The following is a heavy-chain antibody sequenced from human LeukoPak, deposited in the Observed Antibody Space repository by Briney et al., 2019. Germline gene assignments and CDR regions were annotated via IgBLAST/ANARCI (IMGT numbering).Heavy chain of an antibody. V-gene: IGHV4-59*08. D-gene: IGHD3-9*01. Sequence: SETLSLTCTVSGGSISSYYWSWIRQPPGKGLEWIGYIYYSGSTNYNPSLKSRVTISVDTSKNQFSLKLSSVTAADTAVYYCARHLLRYFDWGGYFDYWGQGTLVTVSS. CDR1: GGSISSYY. J-gene: IGHJ4*02. CDR2: IYYSGST. CDR3: ARHLLRYFDWGGYFDY.